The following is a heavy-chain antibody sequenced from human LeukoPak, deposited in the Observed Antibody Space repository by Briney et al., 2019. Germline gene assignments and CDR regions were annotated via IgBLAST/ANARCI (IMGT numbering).Heavy chain of an antibody. CDR2: ISSTSSYI. Sequence: PGGSLRLSCAASGFTFDDYAMHWVRQAPGKGLEWVSSISSTSSYIYYADSVKGRFTISRDNAQKSLYLQMNSLRAEDTAVYYCARVGYSSGWYFDYWGQGTLVTVSS. CDR1: GFTFDDYA. D-gene: IGHD6-19*01. CDR3: ARVGYSSGWYFDY. J-gene: IGHJ4*02. V-gene: IGHV3-21*01.